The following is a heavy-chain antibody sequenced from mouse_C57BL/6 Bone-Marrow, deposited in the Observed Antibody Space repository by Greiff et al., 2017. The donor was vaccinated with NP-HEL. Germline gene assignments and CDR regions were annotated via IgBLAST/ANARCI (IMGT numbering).Heavy chain of an antibody. CDR2: IYPGSGNT. CDR3: ARQLWSYFDY. CDR1: GYTFTDYY. V-gene: IGHV1-76*01. Sequence: LVESGAELVRPGASVKLSCKASGYTFTDYYINWVKQRPGQGLEWIARIYPGSGNTYYNEKFKGKAPLTAEKSSSTAYMQLSSLTSEDSAVYFCARQLWSYFDYWGQGTTLTVSS. D-gene: IGHD3-1*01. J-gene: IGHJ2*01.